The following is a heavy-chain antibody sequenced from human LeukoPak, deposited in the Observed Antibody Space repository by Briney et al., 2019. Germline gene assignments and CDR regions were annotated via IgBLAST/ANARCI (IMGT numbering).Heavy chain of an antibody. D-gene: IGHD3-3*01. CDR1: GFTFSSYW. CDR2: IQQDGSEK. Sequence: PGGSLRLSCAASGFTFSSYWMSWVRQAPGKGLEWVANIQQDGSEKYYVDSVKGRFTISRDNAKNSLYLQMNSLRAEDTAVYYCARELHHDFWSGYYPAYYFDYWGQGTLVTVSS. J-gene: IGHJ4*02. V-gene: IGHV3-7*01. CDR3: ARELHHDFWSGYYPAYYFDY.